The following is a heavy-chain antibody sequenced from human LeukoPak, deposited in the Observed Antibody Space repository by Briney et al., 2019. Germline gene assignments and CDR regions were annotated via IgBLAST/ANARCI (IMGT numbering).Heavy chain of an antibody. Sequence: GGSLRLSCAASGFTFSSYSMNWIRQAPGKGLEWVSSINSRSNQIYYADSVKGRFTISRDNAENSLYLQMNSLRADDSAMYYCARVHYGIDYWGQGTLVTVSS. CDR2: INSRSNQI. CDR1: GFTFSSYS. CDR3: ARVHYGIDY. V-gene: IGHV3-21*01. D-gene: IGHD4-17*01. J-gene: IGHJ4*02.